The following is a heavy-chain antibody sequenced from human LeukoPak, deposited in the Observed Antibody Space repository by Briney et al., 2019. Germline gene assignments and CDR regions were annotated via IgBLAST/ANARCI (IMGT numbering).Heavy chain of an antibody. V-gene: IGHV3-30*02. D-gene: IGHD4-17*01. Sequence: GGSLRLSCAASGFTFSSYGMHWVRQAPGKGLEWVAFIRYDGSNKYYADSVKGRFTISRDNSKNTLYLQMNSLRAEDTAVYYCSTERARPWYFDLWGRGTLVTVSS. CDR1: GFTFSSYG. CDR3: STERARPWYFDL. CDR2: IRYDGSNK. J-gene: IGHJ2*01.